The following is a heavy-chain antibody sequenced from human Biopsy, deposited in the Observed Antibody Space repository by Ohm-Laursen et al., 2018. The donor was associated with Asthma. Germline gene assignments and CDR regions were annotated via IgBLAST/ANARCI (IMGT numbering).Heavy chain of an antibody. CDR2: IDWDDDK. CDR3: AQIILMSCRWVDV. V-gene: IGHV2-70*18. D-gene: IGHD3-16*01. J-gene: IGHJ6*02. Sequence: WVRQPPGKALEWLALIDWDDDKYYRTSLKTRITISRDTSKNQVVLTMTNMDPVDTATYYCAQIILMSCRWVDVWGQGTTVTVSS.